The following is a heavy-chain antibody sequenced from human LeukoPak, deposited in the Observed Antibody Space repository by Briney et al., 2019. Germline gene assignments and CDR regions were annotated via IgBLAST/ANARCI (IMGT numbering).Heavy chain of an antibody. D-gene: IGHD1-26*01. CDR2: IYYSGST. Sequence: SETLSLTCTVSGGSISSSSYYWGWIRQPPGKGLEWIGSIYYSGSTYYNPSLKSRVTISVDTSKNQFYLKLSCVSAADTAVYYCARDGWELLGPDAFDIWGQGRMVTVSS. CDR1: GGSISSSSYY. CDR3: ARDGWELLGPDAFDI. J-gene: IGHJ3*02. V-gene: IGHV4-39*07.